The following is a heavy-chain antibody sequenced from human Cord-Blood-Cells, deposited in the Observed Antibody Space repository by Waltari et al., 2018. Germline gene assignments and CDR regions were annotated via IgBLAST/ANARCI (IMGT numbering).Heavy chain of an antibody. D-gene: IGHD1-26*01. CDR3: ARVLAGSYFDY. CDR1: GSTFTGYY. Sequence: QVQLVQSGAEVKTPGASVKVSGKACGSTFTGYYMHRVRQAPGQGLEWMGCINPNSGGTNYEQKFQGRVTMTRDTSISTAYMELSRLRSDDTAVYYCARVLAGSYFDYWGQGTLVTVSS. V-gene: IGHV1-2*02. CDR2: INPNSGGT. J-gene: IGHJ4*02.